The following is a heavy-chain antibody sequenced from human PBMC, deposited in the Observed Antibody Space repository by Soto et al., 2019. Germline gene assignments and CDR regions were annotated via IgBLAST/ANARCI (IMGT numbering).Heavy chain of an antibody. J-gene: IGHJ4*02. V-gene: IGHV3-48*02. CDR2: ISSSSVII. CDR1: IFTLSNNS. CDR3: AIDYDGDSYY. D-gene: IGHD2-21*01. Sequence: QSAGSMRHSCQVSIFTLSNNSINWVRQAPGKGLEWVSYISSSSVIIYYADSVKGRFTISRDNAKNSLYLQMNRLRDGDTAVYYCAIDYDGDSYYWGQGTLVTVSS.